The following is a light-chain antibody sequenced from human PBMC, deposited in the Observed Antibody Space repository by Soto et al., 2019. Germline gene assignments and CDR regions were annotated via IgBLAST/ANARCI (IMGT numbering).Light chain of an antibody. CDR1: QSVGSN. J-gene: IGKJ1*01. CDR3: QQYNNWPPDRT. Sequence: EIVMTQSPATLSVSPGERATLSCRASQSVGSNLAWYQQKPGQAPRLLIYGASTRATGIPARFSGSGSGTEFTLTFSGLQSEDFAIYFCQQYNNWPPDRTFGQGTKVEIK. V-gene: IGKV3-15*01. CDR2: GAS.